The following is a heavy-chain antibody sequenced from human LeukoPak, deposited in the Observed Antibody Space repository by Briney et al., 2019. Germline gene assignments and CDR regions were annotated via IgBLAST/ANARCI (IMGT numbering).Heavy chain of an antibody. CDR1: GGSISIYY. D-gene: IGHD5-18*01. CDR2: IYASGST. J-gene: IGHJ5*02. CDR3: ARVTDPRYTYFDP. Sequence: SETLSLTGTVSGGSISIYYWSWIRQPAGKGLEWIGRIYASGSTNYNPSLKSRVTMSVDTSKNQLSLKLTSVTAADTAVYYCARVTDPRYTYFDPWGQGTLVTVSS. V-gene: IGHV4-4*07.